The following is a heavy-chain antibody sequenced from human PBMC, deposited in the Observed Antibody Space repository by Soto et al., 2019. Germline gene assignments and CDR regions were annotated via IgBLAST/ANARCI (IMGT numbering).Heavy chain of an antibody. CDR3: ARGYCGTTSCCPGDY. V-gene: IGHV3-64*01. D-gene: IGHD2-2*01. CDR1: GFTFSHYA. CDR2: VSSVGDST. Sequence: GGSLRLSCAASGFTFSHYAMHWVRQAPGKGLEYVSAVSSVGDSTYYANSVKGRFTISRDSSKNTVYLQMGSLTADDMAVYYCARGYCGTTSCCPGDYWGQGTLVTVSS. J-gene: IGHJ4*02.